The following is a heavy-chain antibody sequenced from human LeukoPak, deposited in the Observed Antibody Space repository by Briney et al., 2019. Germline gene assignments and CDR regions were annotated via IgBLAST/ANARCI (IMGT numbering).Heavy chain of an antibody. CDR1: GYSISSGYY. Sequence: SETLSLTCTVSGYSISSGYYWGWIRQPPGKGLEWIGRIYTSGSTNYNPSLKSRVTISVDTSKNQFSLKLNSVTAADTAIYYCARDLLRGLTGSWFEAFDIWGQGTMVTVSS. D-gene: IGHD6-13*01. V-gene: IGHV4-38-2*02. J-gene: IGHJ3*02. CDR3: ARDLLRGLTGSWFEAFDI. CDR2: IYTSGST.